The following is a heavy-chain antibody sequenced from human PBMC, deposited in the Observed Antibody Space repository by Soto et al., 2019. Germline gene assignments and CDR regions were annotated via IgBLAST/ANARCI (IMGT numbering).Heavy chain of an antibody. CDR2: ISAYSGNT. CDR3: ARGRYGDY. J-gene: IGHJ4*02. CDR1: GYTFTTYG. Sequence: QVQLVQSGAEVKKPGASVKVSCKASGYTFTTYGISWVRQAPGQGLEWVGWISAYSGNTKYAQKLQGRVTVTTDTSTSTAYMEVRSLRSNDTDVYSCARGRYGDYWGQGTLVTTSS. D-gene: IGHD4-17*01. V-gene: IGHV1-18*01.